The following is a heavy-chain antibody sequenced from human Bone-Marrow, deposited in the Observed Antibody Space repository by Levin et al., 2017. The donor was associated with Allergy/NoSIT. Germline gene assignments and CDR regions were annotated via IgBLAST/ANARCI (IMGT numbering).Heavy chain of an antibody. CDR2: ISSSGSTI. V-gene: IGHV3-48*03. Sequence: GGSLRLSCAASGFTFSSYEMNWVRQAPGKGLEWVSYISSSGSTIYYADSVKGRFTISRDNAKNSLYLQMNSLRAEDTAVYYCARENTYDYVWGSYRPPTFGGQGTLVTVSS. J-gene: IGHJ4*02. CDR3: ARENTYDYVWGSYRPPTF. CDR1: GFTFSSYE. D-gene: IGHD3-16*02.